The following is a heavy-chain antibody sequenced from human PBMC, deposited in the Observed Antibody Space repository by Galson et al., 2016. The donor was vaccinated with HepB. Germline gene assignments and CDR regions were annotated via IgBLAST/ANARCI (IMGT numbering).Heavy chain of an antibody. J-gene: IGHJ6*02. CDR3: ARISSSLVHYYYYYLMDV. CDR1: GGSISSSSYY. CDR2: IFYSGST. D-gene: IGHD6-6*01. Sequence: ETLSLTCTVSGGSISSSSYYWGWIRQPPGKGLEWIGSIFYSGSTYYNPSLKSRDTISVDTSKNQFSLRLTSVTAADAAMYYCARISSSLVHYYYYYLMDVWGPGTTVTVS. V-gene: IGHV4-39*01.